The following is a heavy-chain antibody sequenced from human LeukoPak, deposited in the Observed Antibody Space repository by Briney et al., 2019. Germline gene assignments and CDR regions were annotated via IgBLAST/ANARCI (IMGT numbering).Heavy chain of an antibody. CDR3: ARHRDDGDY. Sequence: SETLSLTCTVSGGSISSYYWSWFRQSPGKGLEWIGYISYTGSTNYNPSLRSRVTMSVDTSKKQFSLQLSSVTAADTAVYYCARHRDDGDYWGQGALVTVSS. J-gene: IGHJ4*02. D-gene: IGHD5-24*01. V-gene: IGHV4-59*08. CDR2: ISYTGST. CDR1: GGSISSYY.